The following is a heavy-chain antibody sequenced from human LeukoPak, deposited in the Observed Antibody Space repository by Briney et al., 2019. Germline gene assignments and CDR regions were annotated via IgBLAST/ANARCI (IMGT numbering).Heavy chain of an antibody. J-gene: IGHJ4*02. Sequence: SQTLSLTCTVSSGSISSGNYYWSWIRQPPGKGLEWIGYIYYSGSTFHNPSLKSRVTISVDTSKNQFSLKLSSVTAADTAVYYCARDKGVLRPYYFDYWGQGTLVTVSS. V-gene: IGHV4-30-4*01. CDR2: IYYSGST. D-gene: IGHD4/OR15-4a*01. CDR3: ARDKGVLRPYYFDY. CDR1: SGSISSGNYY.